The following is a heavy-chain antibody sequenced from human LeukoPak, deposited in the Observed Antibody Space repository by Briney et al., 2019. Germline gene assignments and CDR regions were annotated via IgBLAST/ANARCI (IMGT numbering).Heavy chain of an antibody. CDR3: AKDRGSSWYGNWFDP. V-gene: IGHV3-23*01. CDR2: ISGSGGST. D-gene: IGHD6-13*01. Sequence: QPGGSLRLSCAASGFTFSSYGMSWVRQAPGKGLEWVSAISGSGGSTYYADSVKGRFTISRDNSKNTLYLQMNSLRAEDTAVYYCAKDRGSSWYGNWFDPWGQGTLVTVSS. CDR1: GFTFSSYG. J-gene: IGHJ5*02.